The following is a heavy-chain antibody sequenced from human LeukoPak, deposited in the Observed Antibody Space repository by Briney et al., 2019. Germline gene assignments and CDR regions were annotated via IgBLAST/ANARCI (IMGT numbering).Heavy chain of an antibody. V-gene: IGHV4-39*01. Sequence: SETLSLTCTVSGGSISSGSYYWGWIRQPPGKGLEWIGSIYYSGSTYYNPSLKSRVTISVDTSKNQFSLKLSSVTAADTAVYYCARHRWMGRGYQLLLGYYFDYWGQGTLVTVSS. D-gene: IGHD2-2*01. J-gene: IGHJ4*02. CDR3: ARHRWMGRGYQLLLGYYFDY. CDR1: GGSISSGSYY. CDR2: IYYSGST.